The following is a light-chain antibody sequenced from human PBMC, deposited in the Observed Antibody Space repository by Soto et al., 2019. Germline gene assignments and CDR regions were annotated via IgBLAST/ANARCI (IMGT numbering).Light chain of an antibody. V-gene: IGKV1-17*03. CDR2: GVS. J-gene: IGKJ4*01. CDR3: LQHNSYPLT. CDR1: QHVSHY. Sequence: DIPLAQSPSAMSASLLARVTRXGLASQHVSHYLAWFQVKPGKVPKRLIYGVSTLQSGVPSRFSGSGSGAEFTLTISSLQPEDSASYYCLQHNSYPLTFGGGTKVDNK.